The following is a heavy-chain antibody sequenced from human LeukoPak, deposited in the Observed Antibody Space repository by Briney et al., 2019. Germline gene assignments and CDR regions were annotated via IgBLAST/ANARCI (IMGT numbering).Heavy chain of an antibody. V-gene: IGHV3-21*01. CDR2: ISSSSSYI. J-gene: IGHJ4*02. D-gene: IGHD6-13*01. CDR1: GFTFSSYS. Sequence: GGSLRLSCAASGFTFSSYSMNWVRQAPGKGLEWVSSISSSSSYIYYADSVKGRFTISRDNAKNSLYLQMNGLRAEDTAVYYCAKESDSSSWVTIDFWGQGTLVTVSS. CDR3: AKESDSSSWVTIDF.